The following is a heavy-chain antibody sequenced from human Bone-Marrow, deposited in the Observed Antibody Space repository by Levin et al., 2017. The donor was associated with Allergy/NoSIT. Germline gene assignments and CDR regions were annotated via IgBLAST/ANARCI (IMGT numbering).Heavy chain of an antibody. CDR1: GFTFDEYA. CDR2: ISWNGVSI. J-gene: IGHJ4*02. Sequence: GGSLRLSCAASGFTFDEYAMHWVRQAPGKGLEWVSSISWNGVSIAYAESVKGRFTISRDDAKNSLYLQINSLRPEDTALDYCTRSLYALVAATPVYFDYWGQGILVTVSS. D-gene: IGHD6-19*01. CDR3: TRSLYALVAATPVYFDY. V-gene: IGHV3-9*01.